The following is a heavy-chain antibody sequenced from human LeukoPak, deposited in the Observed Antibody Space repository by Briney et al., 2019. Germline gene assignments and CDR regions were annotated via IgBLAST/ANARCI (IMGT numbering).Heavy chain of an antibody. Sequence: PSETLSLTCTVSSDSISTYYWSWIRQPAGNGLEWIGRIYTSGSTNHNPSLKSRVTMSVDTSKNQFSLKLSSMTAADTAVYYCAGLAGTKGYWGQGTLVTVSS. V-gene: IGHV4-4*07. J-gene: IGHJ4*02. D-gene: IGHD2-2*01. CDR2: IYTSGST. CDR3: AGLAGTKGY. CDR1: SDSISTYY.